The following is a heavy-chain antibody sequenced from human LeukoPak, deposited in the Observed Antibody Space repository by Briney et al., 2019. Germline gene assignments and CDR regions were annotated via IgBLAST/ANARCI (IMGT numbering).Heavy chain of an antibody. CDR2: MNPNSGNT. Sequence: PSVKVSCKASGYTFTSYDINWVRQATGQGLEWMGWMNPNSGNTGYAQKFQGRVTITRNTSISTAYMELSSLRSEDTAVYYCARVLWFGELAGWGQGTLVTVSS. V-gene: IGHV1-8*03. CDR1: GYTFTSYD. D-gene: IGHD3-10*01. CDR3: ARVLWFGELAG. J-gene: IGHJ4*02.